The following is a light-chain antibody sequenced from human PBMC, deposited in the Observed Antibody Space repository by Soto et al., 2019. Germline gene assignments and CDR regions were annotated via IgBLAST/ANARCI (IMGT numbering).Light chain of an antibody. CDR1: QGISSD. J-gene: IGKJ5*01. CDR3: QRLNSYPVT. Sequence: IQLTQPPSSLSASVGDRVTITCRASQGISSDLAWYQQKPGKAPKLLLYSASTLQNGVPSRFSGSGSGTDFPLTISGLKPEDFATYYCQRLNSYPVTFGQVTRLEI. V-gene: IGKV1-9*01. CDR2: SAS.